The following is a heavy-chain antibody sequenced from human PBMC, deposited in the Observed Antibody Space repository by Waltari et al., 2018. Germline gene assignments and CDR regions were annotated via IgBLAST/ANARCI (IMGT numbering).Heavy chain of an antibody. V-gene: IGHV3-21*01. CDR2: ISSSSSYI. CDR1: GFPFSSSS. J-gene: IGHJ3*02. Sequence: EVQLVESGGGLVKPGGSLSVPCAASGFPFSSSSINWVRQAPGKGLEWVSSISSSSSYIYYADSVKGRFTISRDNAKNSLYLQMNSLRAEDTAVYYCARESGDAFDIWGQGTMVTVSS. CDR3: ARESGDAFDI.